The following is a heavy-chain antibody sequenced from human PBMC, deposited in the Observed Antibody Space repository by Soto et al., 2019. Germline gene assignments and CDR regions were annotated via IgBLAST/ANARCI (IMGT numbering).Heavy chain of an antibody. CDR2: IYYSGST. CDR3: ARLPKYYYGSGHDAFDI. Sequence: SETLSLTCTVSGGSISSTSYYWGWIRQPPGKGLEWIGSIYYSGSTYYNPSLKSRVTISIDTSKNHFSLKLSSVTAADTAMYYCARLPKYYYGSGHDAFDIWGQGTMVTVSS. D-gene: IGHD3-10*01. CDR1: GGSISSTSYY. V-gene: IGHV4-39*02. J-gene: IGHJ3*02.